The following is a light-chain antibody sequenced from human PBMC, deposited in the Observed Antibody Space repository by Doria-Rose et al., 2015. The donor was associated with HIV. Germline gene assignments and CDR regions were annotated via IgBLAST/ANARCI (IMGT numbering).Light chain of an antibody. J-gene: IGKJ2*01. CDR1: QGIGSD. CDR2: RAS. CDR3: QQYSQRPPYT. Sequence: EIVMTQSPATLSVSPGERATLSCRASQGIGSDLAWYQQKPGQAPRLLIYRASIRATGIPPRFTGGGSGTEFTLTISSLQSEDFAVYFCQQYSQRPPYTFGQGTKLEVK. V-gene: IGKV3-15*01.